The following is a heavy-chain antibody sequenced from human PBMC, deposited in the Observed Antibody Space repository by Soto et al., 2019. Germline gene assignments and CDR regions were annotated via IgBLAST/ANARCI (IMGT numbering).Heavy chain of an antibody. CDR3: AKDRGYCSSSSCICLGR. D-gene: IGHD2-2*01. CDR1: GFTFSSYG. Sequence: QVQLVESGGGVVQPGRSLRLSCAASGFTFSSYGMHWVRQAPGKGLEWVAVISYDGSNKYYADSVKGRFTISRDNSKNTLYLQMNSLRTEDTAVYYCAKDRGYCSSSSCICLGRWGQGTLVTVSS. J-gene: IGHJ4*02. CDR2: ISYDGSNK. V-gene: IGHV3-30*18.